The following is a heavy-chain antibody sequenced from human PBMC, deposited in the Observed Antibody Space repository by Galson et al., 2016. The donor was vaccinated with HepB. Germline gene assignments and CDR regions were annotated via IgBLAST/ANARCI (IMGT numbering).Heavy chain of an antibody. CDR3: ARDRGGYSDF. CDR2: INTNTGSP. V-gene: IGHV7-4-1*01. Sequence: SCKASGYTFANYGLTWVRQAPGQGLEWMGWINTNTGSPTYAQGSTGRIVFSLDTSVSTTYLQIYSLQAGDTAVYYCARDRGGYSDFWGQGTLVTVSS. CDR1: GYTFANYG. J-gene: IGHJ4*02. D-gene: IGHD4-23*01.